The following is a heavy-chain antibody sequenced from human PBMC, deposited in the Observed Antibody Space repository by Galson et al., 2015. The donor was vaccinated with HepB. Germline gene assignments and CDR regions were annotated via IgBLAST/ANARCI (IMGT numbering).Heavy chain of an antibody. CDR1: GGSINTYY. J-gene: IGHJ6*02. CDR3: ARGGSGTFRRGMDV. V-gene: IGHV4-59*01. CDR2: IYYSGNT. D-gene: IGHD1-26*01. Sequence: ETLSLTCTVSGGSINTYYWSWIRQPPGQGLEWIAYIYYSGNTNYNPSLKSRVAISVDTSKNQFSLKLSSVTAADTAVYYCARGGSGTFRRGMDVWGQGTTVTVSS.